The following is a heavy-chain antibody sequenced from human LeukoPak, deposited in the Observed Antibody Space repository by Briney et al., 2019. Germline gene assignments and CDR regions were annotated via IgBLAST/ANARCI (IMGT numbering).Heavy chain of an antibody. D-gene: IGHD3-10*01. V-gene: IGHV4-31*03. CDR1: GGSISSGGYF. CDR2: IYHGGNT. Sequence: SSETLSLTCTVSGGSISSGGYFWSWIRQNPGKGLEWIGYIYHGGNTYYNPSLKSRVTISVDTSKNQFSLTLSSVTAADTAMYYCARVRYYGSGEEIDPWGQGTLVTVSS. J-gene: IGHJ5*02. CDR3: ARVRYYGSGEEIDP.